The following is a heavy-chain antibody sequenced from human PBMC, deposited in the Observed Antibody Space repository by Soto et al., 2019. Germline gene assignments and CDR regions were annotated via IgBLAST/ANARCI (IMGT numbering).Heavy chain of an antibody. CDR3: ARNPLHSMWFDP. J-gene: IGHJ5*02. Sequence: PSETLSLTCTVSGGSISSSSYYWGWIRQPPGKGLEWIGNIYYSGSTYYNPSLKSRVTISVDTSKNQFSLKLSSVTATDTAVYYCARNPLHSMWFDPWGQGTLVTVSS. CDR1: GGSISSSSYY. CDR2: IYYSGST. V-gene: IGHV4-39*01.